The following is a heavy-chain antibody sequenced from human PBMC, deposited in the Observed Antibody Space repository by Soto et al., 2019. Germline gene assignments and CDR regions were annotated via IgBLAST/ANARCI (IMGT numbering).Heavy chain of an antibody. CDR2: ISAYNGNT. J-gene: IGHJ4*02. Sequence: QVQLVQSGAEVKKPGASVKVSCKASGYTFTSYGISWVRQAPGQGLEWMGWISAYNGNTNYAQKLQGRVTMTTDTSTSTAYMELRSRRSDDTAVYYCARDRSSNWYGLFPFDYWGQGNLVTVSS. V-gene: IGHV1-18*01. CDR1: GYTFTSYG. CDR3: ARDRSSNWYGLFPFDY. D-gene: IGHD6-13*01.